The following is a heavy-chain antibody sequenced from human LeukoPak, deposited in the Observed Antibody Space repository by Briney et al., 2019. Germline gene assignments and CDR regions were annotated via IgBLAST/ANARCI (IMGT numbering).Heavy chain of an antibody. CDR3: ARAEVEGSWSTFHYFYGMDV. CDR1: GFTFNNAW. Sequence: GGSLRLSCAASGFTFNNAWMSWVRQAPGKGLEWVAKINQDGDEKYYVGSVQGRFTISRDNANASVFLKLSSLRAEDTGVYYCARAEVEGSWSTFHYFYGMDVWGQGTTVTVSS. CDR2: INQDGDEK. J-gene: IGHJ6*02. D-gene: IGHD6-13*01. V-gene: IGHV3-7*01.